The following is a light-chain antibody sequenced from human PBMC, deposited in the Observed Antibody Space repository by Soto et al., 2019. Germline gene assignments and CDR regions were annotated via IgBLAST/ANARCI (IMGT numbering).Light chain of an antibody. CDR1: SSDVGGYNY. J-gene: IGLJ2*01. CDR2: EVS. V-gene: IGLV2-8*01. Sequence: QSALTQPPSASGSPGQSVTISCTGTSSDVGGYNYVSWYQQHPGKAPKLMIYEVSKRPSGVPDRFSGSKSGNTASLTVSGLQSEDEADYYCSSYAVINNFARVFGGGTE. CDR3: SSYAVINNFARV.